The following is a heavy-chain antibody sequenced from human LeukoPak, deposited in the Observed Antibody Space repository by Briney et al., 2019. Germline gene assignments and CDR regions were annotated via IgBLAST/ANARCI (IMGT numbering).Heavy chain of an antibody. D-gene: IGHD5-12*01. CDR2: ISAYNGNT. Sequence: ASVKVSCKASGYTFTSYGISWVRQAPGQGLEWMGWISAYNGNTNYAQKFQGRVTITADKSTSTAYMELSSLRSEDTAVYYCARAGRGVATPQPADYWGQGTLVTVSS. CDR3: ARAGRGVATPQPADY. V-gene: IGHV1-18*01. J-gene: IGHJ4*02. CDR1: GYTFTSYG.